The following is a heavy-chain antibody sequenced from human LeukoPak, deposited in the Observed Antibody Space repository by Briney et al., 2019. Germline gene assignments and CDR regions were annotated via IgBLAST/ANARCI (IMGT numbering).Heavy chain of an antibody. CDR2: ISGSGGST. Sequence: GGSLRLSCAASGFTFSSYAMNWVRQAPGKGLEWVSTISGSGGSTHYADSVKGRFTISRDNSKNTLYLQMNSLRAEDTAVYYCAKGAMKAFDIWGQGTMVTVSS. D-gene: IGHD2-2*01. CDR3: AKGAMKAFDI. J-gene: IGHJ3*02. V-gene: IGHV3-23*01. CDR1: GFTFSSYA.